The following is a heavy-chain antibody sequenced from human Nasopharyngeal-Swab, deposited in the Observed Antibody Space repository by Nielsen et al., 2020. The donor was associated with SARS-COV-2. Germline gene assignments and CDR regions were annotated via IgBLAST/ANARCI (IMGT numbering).Heavy chain of an antibody. Sequence: SVTLSLTCTVSGGSISSYYWGWIRQPPGKGLEWIGYIYYSGSTNYNPSLKSRVTISVDTSKNQFSLKLSSVTAADTAVYYCARTIGASRGYSYGSYYYMDVWGKGTTVTVSS. CDR2: IYYSGST. CDR1: GGSISSYY. V-gene: IGHV4-59*01. D-gene: IGHD5-18*01. J-gene: IGHJ6*03. CDR3: ARTIGASRGYSYGSYYYMDV.